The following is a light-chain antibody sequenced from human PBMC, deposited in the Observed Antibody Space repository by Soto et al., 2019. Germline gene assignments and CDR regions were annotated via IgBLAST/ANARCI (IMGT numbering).Light chain of an antibody. CDR1: NIGSKS. CDR3: QVWDSSSDQV. Sequence: LTQPPSVSVAPGKTARITCGGNNIGSKSVHWYQQKPGQAPVLVIYYDSDRPSGIPERFSGSNSGNTATLTISRVEAGDEADYYCQVWDSSSDQVFGGGTKLTVL. CDR2: YDS. J-gene: IGLJ2*01. V-gene: IGLV3-21*04.